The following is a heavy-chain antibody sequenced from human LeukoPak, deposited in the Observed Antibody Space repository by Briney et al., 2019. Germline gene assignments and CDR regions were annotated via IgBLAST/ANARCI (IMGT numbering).Heavy chain of an antibody. D-gene: IGHD3-22*01. CDR2: IYTSGST. CDR3: ARAQGSSGLNWFDP. CDR1: GGSISSYY. J-gene: IGHJ5*02. Sequence: SETLSLTRTVSGGSISSYYWSWIPQPAGKGLEWIGRIYTSGSTNYNPSLKSRVTMSVDTSKNQFSLKLSSVTAADTAVYYCARAQGSSGLNWFDPWGQGTLVTVSS. V-gene: IGHV4-4*07.